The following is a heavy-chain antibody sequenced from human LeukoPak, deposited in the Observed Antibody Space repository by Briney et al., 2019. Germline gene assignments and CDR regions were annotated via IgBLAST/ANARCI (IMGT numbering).Heavy chain of an antibody. CDR1: GFTFSSYW. D-gene: IGHD1-26*01. Sequence: GSLRLSCAASGFTFSSYWMSWVRQAPGKGLGWIGSIYYSGSTYYNPSLKSRVTISVDTSKNQFSLKLSSVTAADTAVYYCARAQSKYSGSYHLDYWGQGTLVTVSS. J-gene: IGHJ4*02. CDR2: IYYSGST. V-gene: IGHV4-39*07. CDR3: ARAQSKYSGSYHLDY.